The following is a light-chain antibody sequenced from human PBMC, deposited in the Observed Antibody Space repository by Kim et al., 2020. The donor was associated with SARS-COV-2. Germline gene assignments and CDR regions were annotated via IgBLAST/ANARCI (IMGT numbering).Light chain of an antibody. CDR2: AAS. J-gene: IGKJ1*01. CDR1: QSISSY. Sequence: DIQMTQSPSSLSASVGDRVTITCRASQSISSYLNWYQQKPGKAPKLLIYAASSLQSGVPSRLSGSGSGTDFTLTISSLQPEDFATYYCQQSYSTPWTFGQGTKVDIE. V-gene: IGKV1-39*01. CDR3: QQSYSTPWT.